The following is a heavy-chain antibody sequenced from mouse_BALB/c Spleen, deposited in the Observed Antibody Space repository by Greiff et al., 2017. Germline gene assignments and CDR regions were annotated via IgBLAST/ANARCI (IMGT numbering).Heavy chain of an antibody. J-gene: IGHJ3*01. CDR1: GFTFSNYW. CDR2: IRLKSNNYAT. Sequence: EVKLEESGGGLVQPGGSMKLSCVASGFTFSNYWMNWVRQSPEKGLEWVAEIRLKSNNYATHYAESVKGRFTISRDDSKSSVYLQMNNLRAEDTGIYYCTRGVFAYWGQGTLVTVSA. CDR3: TRGVFAY. V-gene: IGHV6-6*02.